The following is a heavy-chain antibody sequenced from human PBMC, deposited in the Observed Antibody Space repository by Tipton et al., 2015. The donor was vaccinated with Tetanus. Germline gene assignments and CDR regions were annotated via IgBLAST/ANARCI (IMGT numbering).Heavy chain of an antibody. V-gene: IGHV5-51*01. D-gene: IGHD3/OR15-3a*01. Sequence: QLVQSGGEVKKPGESLKISCKGSGYIFNNYWIGWVRQKPGKGLEWMGIIYPGDSDTRYSPSLQGQVTISVDKSINTAYLQWSSLKASDSSMFYWARAHWTDGVCNFDFWGRGALVTVAS. CDR3: ARAHWTDGVCNFDF. J-gene: IGHJ4*02. CDR1: GYIFNNYW. CDR2: IYPGDSDT.